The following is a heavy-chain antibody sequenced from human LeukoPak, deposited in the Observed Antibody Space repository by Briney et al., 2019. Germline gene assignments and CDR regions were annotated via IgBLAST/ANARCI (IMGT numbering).Heavy chain of an antibody. J-gene: IGHJ4*02. CDR1: GGSFSGYY. V-gene: IGHV4-34*01. CDR3: ARGGGGWLPFDY. D-gene: IGHD5-24*01. CDR2: INHSGST. Sequence: SETLSLTCAVYGGSFSGYYWSWIRQPPGKGLEWIGEINHSGSTNYNPSLKSRVTISLDTSKNQFSLKLSSVTAADTAVYYCARGGGGWLPFDYWGQGTLVTVSS.